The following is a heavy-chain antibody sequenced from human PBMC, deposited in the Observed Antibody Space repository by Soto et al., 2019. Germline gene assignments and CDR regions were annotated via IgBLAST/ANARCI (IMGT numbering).Heavy chain of an antibody. CDR1: GFTFSSYG. D-gene: IGHD1-26*01. CDR3: AKGGELLYYDY. CDR2: ISYDGSNK. J-gene: IGHJ4*02. Sequence: HPGGSLRLSCAASGFTFSSYGMHWVRQAPGKGLEWVAVISYDGSNKYYADSVKGRFTISRDNSKNTLYLQMNSLRAEDTAVYYCAKGGELLYYDYWGQGTLVTVSS. V-gene: IGHV3-30*18.